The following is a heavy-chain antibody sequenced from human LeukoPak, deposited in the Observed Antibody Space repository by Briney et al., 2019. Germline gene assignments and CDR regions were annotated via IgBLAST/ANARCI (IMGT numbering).Heavy chain of an antibody. V-gene: IGHV3-23*01. D-gene: IGHD6-6*01. J-gene: IGHJ6*03. Sequence: GGSLRLSCAASGFTFISYPMSWVRQAPGKGLEWVSVVSGATNITSYADSVRGRFTISRDNSKNTLFLHMNSLRAEDTAVYYCASIAARAYYYYMDVWGKGTTVTVSS. CDR3: ASIAARAYYYYMDV. CDR1: GFTFISYP. CDR2: VSGATNIT.